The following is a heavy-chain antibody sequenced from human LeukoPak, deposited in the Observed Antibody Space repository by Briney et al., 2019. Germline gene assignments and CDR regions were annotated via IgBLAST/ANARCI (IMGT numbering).Heavy chain of an antibody. V-gene: IGHV4-59*01. CDR3: ARDIGGTGLTGV. CDR1: GGSISDYY. Sequence: SETLSLTCTVSGGSISDYYWSWIRQPPGKGLEWIGSIYYSGSTKYNPSLKSRVTISVDTSKNQFSLNLRSVTAADTAVYYCARDIGGTGLTGVWGQGTTVTVSS. J-gene: IGHJ6*01. CDR2: IYYSGST. D-gene: IGHD1-26*01.